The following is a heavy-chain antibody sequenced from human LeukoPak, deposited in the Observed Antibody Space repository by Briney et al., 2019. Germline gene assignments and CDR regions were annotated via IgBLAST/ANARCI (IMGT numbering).Heavy chain of an antibody. V-gene: IGHV1-2*02. D-gene: IGHD6-19*01. Sequence: ASVKVSCKASGYTFTGYYIHWVRQAPEQGLEWMGWINPNSGGTNSAQKFQGRVTLTRDTSISTDYLELSSLRSDDTAVYYCARDLGSGWIIVDYWGQGTLVTVSS. CDR2: INPNSGGT. J-gene: IGHJ4*02. CDR1: GYTFTGYY. CDR3: ARDLGSGWIIVDY.